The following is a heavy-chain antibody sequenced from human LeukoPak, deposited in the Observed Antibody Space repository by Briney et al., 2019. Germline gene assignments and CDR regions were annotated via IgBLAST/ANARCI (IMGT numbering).Heavy chain of an antibody. D-gene: IGHD6-25*01. CDR3: ARVPSGGDKFDL. V-gene: IGHV1-8*01. J-gene: IGHJ5*02. CDR1: GYTFTSYD. Sequence: ASVKVSCKASGYTFTSYDINWVRQATGQGLEWMGWMNPNSGNTGYAQKFQGRVTMTRNTSISTAYMGLSSLRSEDTAVYYCARVPSGGDKFDLWGQGTLVTVSS. CDR2: MNPNSGNT.